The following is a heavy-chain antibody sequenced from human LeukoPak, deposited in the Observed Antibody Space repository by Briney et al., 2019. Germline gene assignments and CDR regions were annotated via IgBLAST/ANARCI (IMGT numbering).Heavy chain of an antibody. CDR1: GFTFSSYS. Sequence: PGGSLRLSCAASGFTFSSYSMNWVRQAPGKGLEWVPYISSSSSTIYYADSVKGRFTISRDNAKNSLYLQMNSLRAEDTAVYYCARERGSSIAARRYFDYWGQGTLVTVSS. CDR3: ARERGSSIAARRYFDY. D-gene: IGHD6-6*01. J-gene: IGHJ4*02. CDR2: ISSSSSTI. V-gene: IGHV3-48*01.